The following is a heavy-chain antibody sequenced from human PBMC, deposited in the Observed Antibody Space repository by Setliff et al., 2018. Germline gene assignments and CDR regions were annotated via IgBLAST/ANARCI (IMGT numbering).Heavy chain of an antibody. CDR3: AREGRFQLPQYYYYYGMDV. V-gene: IGHV1-18*01. CDR2: ISAYNGNT. D-gene: IGHD3-3*01. CDR1: GYTFTSYD. J-gene: IGHJ6*02. Sequence: ASVKVSCKASGYTFTSYDINWVRQATGQGLEWMGWISAYNGNTNYAQKLQGRVTMTTDTSTSTAYMELRSLRSDDTAVYYCAREGRFQLPQYYYYYGMDVWGQGTTVTVSS.